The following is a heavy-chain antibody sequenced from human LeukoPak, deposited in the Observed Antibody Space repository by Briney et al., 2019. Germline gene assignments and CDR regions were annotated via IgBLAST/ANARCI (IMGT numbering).Heavy chain of an antibody. Sequence: PGRSLRLSCAASGFTFSSYGMHWVRQAPGKGLEWVAVISYDGSNKYYADSVKGRFTISRDNSKNTLYLQMNSLRAEDTAVYYCAKPHVGFDYWGQGTLVTVSS. CDR3: AKPHVGFDY. V-gene: IGHV3-30*18. CDR1: GFTFSSYG. D-gene: IGHD3-10*01. J-gene: IGHJ4*02. CDR2: ISYDGSNK.